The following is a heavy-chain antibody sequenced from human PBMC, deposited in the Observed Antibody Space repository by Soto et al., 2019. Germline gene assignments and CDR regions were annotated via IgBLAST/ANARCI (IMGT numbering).Heavy chain of an antibody. CDR1: GFTFSSYG. V-gene: IGHV3-33*01. CDR3: ARAFLEWTIYYYMDV. D-gene: IGHD3-3*02. Sequence: GGSLRLSCAASGFTFSSYGMHWVRQAPGKGLEWVAVIWYDGSNKYYADSVKGRFTISRDNSKNTLYLQMNSLRAEDTAVYYCARAFLEWTIYYYMDVWGKGTTVTVSS. J-gene: IGHJ6*03. CDR2: IWYDGSNK.